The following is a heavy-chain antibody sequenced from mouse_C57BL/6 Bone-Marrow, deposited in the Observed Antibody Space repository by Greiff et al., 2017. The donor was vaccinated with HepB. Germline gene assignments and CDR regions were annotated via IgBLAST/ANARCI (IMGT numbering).Heavy chain of an antibody. V-gene: IGHV14-2*01. CDR1: GFNIKDYY. D-gene: IGHD1-1*01. CDR2: IDPEDGET. Sequence: EVQLQQSGAELVKPGASVKLSCTASGFNIKDYYMHWVKQRTEQGLEWIGRIDPEDGETKYAPKFQGKTTITADTSSNTDYLQLSSLTSEDTAFYYCAPITTVVRWYFDVWGTGTTVTVSS. CDR3: APITTVVRWYFDV. J-gene: IGHJ1*03.